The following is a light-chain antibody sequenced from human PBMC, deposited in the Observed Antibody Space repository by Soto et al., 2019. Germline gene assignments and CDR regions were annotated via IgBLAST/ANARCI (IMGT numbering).Light chain of an antibody. CDR1: QRLLHRNGYNY. CDR2: LGS. J-gene: IGKJ1*01. CDR3: MQALQTWT. V-gene: IGKV2-28*01. Sequence: ILMTQSPLSLPVTPGEPASISCRSSQRLLHRNGYNYLDWYLQKPGQSPQLLIYLGSNRASGVPDRFSGSGSGTDFTLKISGVEAEDVGVYYCMQALQTWTFGQGTKVDIK.